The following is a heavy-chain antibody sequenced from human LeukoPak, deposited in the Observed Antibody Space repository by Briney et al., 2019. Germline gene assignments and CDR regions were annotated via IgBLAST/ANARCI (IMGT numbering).Heavy chain of an antibody. Sequence: GGSLRLSCAASGFTFSSYSMNWVRQAPGKGLEWVAVISYDGSNKYYADSVKGRFTISRDNSKNTLYLQMNSLRAEDTAVYYCAKDMWEYSYGPSDYWGQGTLVTVSS. V-gene: IGHV3-30*18. CDR3: AKDMWEYSYGPSDY. CDR1: GFTFSSYS. D-gene: IGHD5-18*01. J-gene: IGHJ4*02. CDR2: ISYDGSNK.